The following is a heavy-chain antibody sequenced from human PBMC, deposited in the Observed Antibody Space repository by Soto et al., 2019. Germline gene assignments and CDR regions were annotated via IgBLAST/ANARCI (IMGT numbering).Heavy chain of an antibody. Sequence: SETLSLTCAVSGGSISSSNWWSWVRQPPGKGLEWIGEIYHSGSTNYNPSLKSRVTISVDKSKNQFSLKLSSVTAADTAVYYCASWVLFRGACFDYWGQGTLVTVSS. D-gene: IGHD3-10*01. V-gene: IGHV4-4*02. J-gene: IGHJ4*02. CDR3: ASWVLFRGACFDY. CDR1: GGSISSSNW. CDR2: IYHSGST.